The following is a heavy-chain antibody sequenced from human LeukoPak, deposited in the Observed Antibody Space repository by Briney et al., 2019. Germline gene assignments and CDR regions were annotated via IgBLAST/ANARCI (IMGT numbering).Heavy chain of an antibody. CDR3: ARVDDSSGYLRDGFDI. D-gene: IGHD3-22*01. Sequence: ASVKVSCKASGYTFTGYHIHWVRQAPGQGLEWMGWINPNSGGTNYAQNFQGRVTMTRDTSISTAYMEPSRLISDDTAIYYCARVDDSSGYLRDGFDIWGQGTTVTVSS. CDR2: INPNSGGT. J-gene: IGHJ3*02. CDR1: GYTFTGYH. V-gene: IGHV1-2*02.